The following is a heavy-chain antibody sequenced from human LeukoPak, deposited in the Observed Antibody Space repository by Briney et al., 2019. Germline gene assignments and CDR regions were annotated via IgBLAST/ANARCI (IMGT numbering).Heavy chain of an antibody. D-gene: IGHD7-27*01. CDR2: IYYSGST. Sequence: SETLSLTCTVSGGSISSYYWSWIRQPPGKGLEWIGYIYYSGSTNYNPSLKSRVTISVDTSKNQFSLKLSSVTAADTAVYYCARQWGYYYGMDVWGQGTTVTVSS. J-gene: IGHJ6*02. CDR3: ARQWGYYYGMDV. CDR1: GGSISSYY. V-gene: IGHV4-59*08.